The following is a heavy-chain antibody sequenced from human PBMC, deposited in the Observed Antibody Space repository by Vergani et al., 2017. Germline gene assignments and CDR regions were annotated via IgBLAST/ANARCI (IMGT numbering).Heavy chain of an antibody. V-gene: IGHV3-23*01. Sequence: EVQLLESGGGLVQPGGSLRLSCAASGFTFSSYAMSWVRQAPGKGLEWVSAISGSGGSTYYADSVKGRFTISRDNSKNTLYLQINSLRAEDTAVYYCWKVRQWELLEFVEYWGQGTLVTVSS. CDR2: ISGSGGST. CDR3: WKVRQWELLEFVEY. D-gene: IGHD1-26*01. J-gene: IGHJ4*02. CDR1: GFTFSSYA.